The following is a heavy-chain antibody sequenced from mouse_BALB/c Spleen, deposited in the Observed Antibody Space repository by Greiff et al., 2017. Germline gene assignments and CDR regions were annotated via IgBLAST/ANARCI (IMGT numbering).Heavy chain of an antibody. D-gene: IGHD2-14*01. V-gene: IGHV5-17*02. CDR3: ARSYYRYDVKGYYAMDY. CDR2: ISSGSSTI. Sequence: EVKLVESGGGLVQPGGSRKLSCAASGFTFSSFGMHWVRQAPEKGLEWVAYISSGSSTIYYADTVKGRFTISRDNPKNTLFLQMTSLRSEDTAMYYCARSYYRYDVKGYYAMDYWGQGTSVTVSS. CDR1: GFTFSSFG. J-gene: IGHJ4*01.